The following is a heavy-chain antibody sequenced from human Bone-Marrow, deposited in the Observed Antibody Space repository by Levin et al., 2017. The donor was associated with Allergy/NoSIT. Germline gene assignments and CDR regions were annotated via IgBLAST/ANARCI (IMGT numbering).Heavy chain of an antibody. CDR3: ASRLTASGGLDV. V-gene: IGHV3-21*04. Sequence: GESLKISCAVSGVTRNNYTLTWVRQPPGKGLEWVSSINSNSAYIHYGDSAKGRFTISRDNSKKLLFLQMNSLRDEDTATYYCASRLTASGGLDVWGHGTTVTVSS. CDR1: GVTRNNYT. D-gene: IGHD5-18*01. J-gene: IGHJ6*02. CDR2: INSNSAYI.